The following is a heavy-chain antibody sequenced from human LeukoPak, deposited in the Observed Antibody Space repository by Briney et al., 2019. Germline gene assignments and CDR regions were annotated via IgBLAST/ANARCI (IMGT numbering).Heavy chain of an antibody. D-gene: IGHD3-22*01. V-gene: IGHV4-4*02. CDR3: ARDVYYDSSGYRNLDY. CDR1: GGSISSSNW. CDR2: IYHSGST. Sequence: SETLSLTCAVSGGSISSSNWWSWVRQPPGKGLEWIGEIYHSGSTNYNPSLKSRVTISVDKSKNQFSLKLSSVTAADTAVYYCARDVYYDSSGYRNLDYWGQGTLVTVSS. J-gene: IGHJ4*02.